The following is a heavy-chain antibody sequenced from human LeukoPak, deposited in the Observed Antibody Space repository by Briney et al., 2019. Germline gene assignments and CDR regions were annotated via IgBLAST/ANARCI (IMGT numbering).Heavy chain of an antibody. J-gene: IGHJ4*02. CDR1: GFTFSSYE. D-gene: IGHD4-17*01. V-gene: IGHV3-48*03. CDR3: ARDLGDHEGY. CDR2: ISSSGSTI. Sequence: GGSLRLSCAASGFTFSSYEMNWVRQAPGKGLEWVSYISSSGSTIYYADSVKGRFTTSRDNAKNSLYLQMNSLRAEDTAAYYCARDLGDHEGYWGQGTLVTVSS.